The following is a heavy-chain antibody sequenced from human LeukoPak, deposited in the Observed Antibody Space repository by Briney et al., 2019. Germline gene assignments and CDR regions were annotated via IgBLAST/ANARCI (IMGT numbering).Heavy chain of an antibody. D-gene: IGHD1-14*01. J-gene: IGHJ4*02. CDR2: IYYTGST. CDR1: GGSISSYF. Sequence: SETLSLTCTVSGGSISSYFWSWIRQPPGKGLEWIGNIYYTGSTTYNPSLKSRVTISVDTSKNQFFLKLGSVTAADTAVYYCARLIGSSTVADYWGQGTLVTVSS. V-gene: IGHV4-59*08. CDR3: ARLIGSSTVADY.